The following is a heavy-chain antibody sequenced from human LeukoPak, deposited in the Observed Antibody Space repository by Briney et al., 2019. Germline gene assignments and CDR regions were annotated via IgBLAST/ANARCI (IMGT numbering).Heavy chain of an antibody. V-gene: IGHV3-74*01. CDR3: ARERELLDYYYGMDV. CDR2: INSDGSST. J-gene: IGHJ6*02. D-gene: IGHD1-26*01. CDR1: GFTFSSYW. Sequence: GSLRLSCAASGFTFSSYWMHWVRQAPGKGLVWVSRINSDGSSTSYADSVKGRFTISRDNAKNTLYLQMNSLRAEDTAVYYCARERELLDYYYGMDVWGQGTTVTVSS.